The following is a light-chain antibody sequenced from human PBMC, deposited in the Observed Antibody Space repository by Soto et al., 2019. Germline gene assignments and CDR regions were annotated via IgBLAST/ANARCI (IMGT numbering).Light chain of an antibody. V-gene: IGLV1-44*01. Sequence: QSVLTQPPSASGTPGQRVAISCSGSRSNIGSNTVNWYQQLPGTAPKLLIYNNQRPSGVPDRISGSKSGTSASLAISGLQSEDEADYYCAAWDDSLNNWVFGGGTQLTVL. CDR2: NN. CDR1: RSNIGSNT. CDR3: AAWDDSLNNWV. J-gene: IGLJ3*02.